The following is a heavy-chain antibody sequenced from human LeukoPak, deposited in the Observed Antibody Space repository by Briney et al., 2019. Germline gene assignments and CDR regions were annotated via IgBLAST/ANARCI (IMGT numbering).Heavy chain of an antibody. CDR1: GYTFTSYY. Sequence: ASVKVSCKASGYTFTSYYMHWVRQAPGQGLEWMGIINPSGGSTSYAQKFQGRGTMTRDTSTSTVYMELSSLRSEDTAVYYCARDNPARYSYGFFDYWGQGTLVTVSS. CDR3: ARDNPARYSYGFFDY. J-gene: IGHJ4*02. V-gene: IGHV1-46*01. CDR2: INPSGGST. D-gene: IGHD5-18*01.